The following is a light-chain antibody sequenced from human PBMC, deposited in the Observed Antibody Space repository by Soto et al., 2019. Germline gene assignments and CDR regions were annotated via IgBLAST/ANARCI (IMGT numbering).Light chain of an antibody. Sequence: DIQMTQSPSTLSASVGARAPITCRASQSFNTWLTWYQQKPGKAPNLLIYKASSLASGVPSRFSGSGSGTEFTLTISSLQPDDLATYYCQQYNSFPWTFGQGTKVDIK. V-gene: IGKV1-5*03. CDR1: QSFNTW. J-gene: IGKJ1*01. CDR2: KAS. CDR3: QQYNSFPWT.